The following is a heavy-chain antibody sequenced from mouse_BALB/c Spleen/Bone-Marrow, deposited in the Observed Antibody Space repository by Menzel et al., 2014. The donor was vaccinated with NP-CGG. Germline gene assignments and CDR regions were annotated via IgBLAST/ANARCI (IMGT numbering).Heavy chain of an antibody. J-gene: IGHJ4*01. V-gene: IGHV14-3*02. D-gene: IGHD4-1*01. CDR2: IDPASGNT. Sequence: EVQLQQSGAGLVKPGASVKLSCTASGFNIKDTYMHWVKQRPEQGLEWIGRIDPASGNTKYDPKFQGKATITADTSSNTAYLQLSSLTSEDTAVYYCARWEYYAMDYWGQGTSVTVSS. CDR3: ARWEYYAMDY. CDR1: GFNIKDTY.